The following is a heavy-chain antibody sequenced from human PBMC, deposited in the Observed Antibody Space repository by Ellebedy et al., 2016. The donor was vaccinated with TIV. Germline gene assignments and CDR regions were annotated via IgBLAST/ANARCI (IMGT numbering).Heavy chain of an antibody. CDR3: ARRWGTTYYYDSSGYPPFDY. V-gene: IGHV4-39*01. CDR2: IYYSGST. D-gene: IGHD3-22*01. J-gene: IGHJ4*02. CDR1: GGSISSSSYY. Sequence: SETLSLXXTVSGGSISSSSYYWGWIRQPPGKGLEWIGSIYYSGSTYYNPSLKSRVTISVDTSKNQFSLKLSSVTAADTAVYYCARRWGTTYYYDSSGYPPFDYWGQGTLVTVSS.